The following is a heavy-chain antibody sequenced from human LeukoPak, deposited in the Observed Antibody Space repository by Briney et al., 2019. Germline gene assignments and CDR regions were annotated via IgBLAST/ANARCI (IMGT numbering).Heavy chain of an antibody. CDR1: GGTFSSYA. CDR2: INPSGGST. J-gene: IGHJ5*02. CDR3: ARDRRVLRYFDWLSPNWFDP. Sequence: GASVKVSCKASGGTFSSYAISWVRQAPGQGLEWMGIINPSGGSTSYAQKFQGRVTMTRDTSTSTVYMELSSLRSEDTAVYYCARDRRVLRYFDWLSPNWFDPWGQGTLVTVSS. V-gene: IGHV1-46*01. D-gene: IGHD3-9*01.